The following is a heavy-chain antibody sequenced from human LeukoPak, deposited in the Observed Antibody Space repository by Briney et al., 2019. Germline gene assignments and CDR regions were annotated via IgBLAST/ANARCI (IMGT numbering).Heavy chain of an antibody. D-gene: IGHD4-17*01. Sequence: PGRSLRLSCAASGFTFSSYAMHWVRQAPGKGLEWEAVISYDGSNKYYADSVKGRFTISRDNSKNTLYLQMNSLRAEDTAVYYCARPHDYGDYNPFDYWGQGTLVTVSS. CDR1: GFTFSSYA. CDR2: ISYDGSNK. J-gene: IGHJ4*02. CDR3: ARPHDYGDYNPFDY. V-gene: IGHV3-30-3*01.